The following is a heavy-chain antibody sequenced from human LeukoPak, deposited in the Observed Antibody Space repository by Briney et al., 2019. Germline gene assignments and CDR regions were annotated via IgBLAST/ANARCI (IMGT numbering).Heavy chain of an antibody. V-gene: IGHV3-23*01. J-gene: IGHJ3*02. D-gene: IGHD6-6*01. CDR2: ISGSGGST. Sequence: GGSLRLSCAASGFTFSSYAMRWFRQAPGKGLEWVSSISGSGGSTYYADSVKGRFTIPRDNSKNNLYLQMNSLRAEDTAVYYCAKGREYSSSFDAFDIWGQGTMVAVSS. CDR1: GFTFSSYA. CDR3: AKGREYSSSFDAFDI.